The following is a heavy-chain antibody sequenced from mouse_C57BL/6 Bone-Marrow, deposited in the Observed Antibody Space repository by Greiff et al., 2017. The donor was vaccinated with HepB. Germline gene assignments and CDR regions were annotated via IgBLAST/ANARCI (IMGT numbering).Heavy chain of an antibody. D-gene: IGHD1-1*01. CDR3: ARDPPYYYGSSYFDY. J-gene: IGHJ2*01. Sequence: EVQWVESGGGLVKPGGSLKLSCAASGFTFSSYAMSWVRQTPEKRLEWVATISDGGSYTYYPDNVKGRFTISRDNAKNNLYLQMSHLKSEDTAMYYCARDPPYYYGSSYFDYWGQGTTLTVSS. CDR1: GFTFSSYA. CDR2: ISDGGSYT. V-gene: IGHV5-4*01.